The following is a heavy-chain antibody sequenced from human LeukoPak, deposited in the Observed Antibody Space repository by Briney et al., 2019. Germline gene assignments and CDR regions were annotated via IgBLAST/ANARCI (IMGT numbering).Heavy chain of an antibody. CDR3: ARDPGSRFNYGSGSYWFDP. Sequence: GSLRLSCAASGFTFSSYAMHWVRQAPGKGLEWVAVISYDGSNKYYADSVKGRFTISRDNSKNTLYPQMNSLRAEDTAVYYCARDPGSRFNYGSGSYWFDPWGQGTLVTVSS. CDR1: GFTFSSYA. CDR2: ISYDGSNK. V-gene: IGHV3-30*04. D-gene: IGHD3-10*01. J-gene: IGHJ5*02.